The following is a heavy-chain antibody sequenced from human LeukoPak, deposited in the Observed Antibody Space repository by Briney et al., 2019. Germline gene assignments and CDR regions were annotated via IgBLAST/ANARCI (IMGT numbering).Heavy chain of an antibody. V-gene: IGHV1-69*05. J-gene: IGHJ4*02. D-gene: IGHD3-9*01. CDR2: IIPIFGTA. CDR3: ASSLLRYFDWSPLFDY. CDR1: GGTFSSYA. Sequence: SVKVSCKASGGTFSSYAISWVRQAPGQGLERMGGIIPIFGTANYAQKFQGRVTITTDESTSTAYMELSSLRSEDTAVYYCASSLLRYFDWSPLFDYWGQGTLVTVSS.